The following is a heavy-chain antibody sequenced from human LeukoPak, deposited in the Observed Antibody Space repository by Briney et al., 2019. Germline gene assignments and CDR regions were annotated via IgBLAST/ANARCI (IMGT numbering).Heavy chain of an antibody. CDR2: INSDGSST. CDR3: ARDRPSYAFDI. V-gene: IGHV3-74*01. CDR1: GFTFSSYW. Sequence: GGSLRLSCAASGFTFSSYWMHWVRQAPGKGLVWVSQINSDGSSTSCADSVKGRFTISGDNAKNTLYLQMNSLRAEDTALYYCARDRPSYAFDIWGQGTMVTVSS. J-gene: IGHJ3*02.